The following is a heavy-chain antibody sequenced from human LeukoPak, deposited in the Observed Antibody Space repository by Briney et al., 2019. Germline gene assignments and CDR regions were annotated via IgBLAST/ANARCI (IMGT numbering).Heavy chain of an antibody. CDR2: ISGSGDST. V-gene: IGHV3-23*01. CDR3: AKDRDIVVVPAATDYDFDY. CDR1: GFTFSSSA. D-gene: IGHD2-2*01. Sequence: HPGGSLRLSCAASGFTFSSSAMSWVRQAPGKGLEWVSAISGSGDSTYYADSVKGRFTISRDNSKNTLYLQMNSLRAEDTAIYYCAKDRDIVVVPAATDYDFDYWGQGTLVTVSS. J-gene: IGHJ4*02.